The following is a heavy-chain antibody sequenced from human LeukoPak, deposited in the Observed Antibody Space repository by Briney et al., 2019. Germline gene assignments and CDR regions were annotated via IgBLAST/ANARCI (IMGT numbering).Heavy chain of an antibody. Sequence: PSETLSLTCIVSGDSISSDYYYWAWIRQPPGKGLQWIGSLYYRGSAYYDPSLKSRVTISVDRSKNQFSLKLSSVTAADTAVYYCARGGGGYYDSSGLDYWGQGTLVTVSS. CDR3: ARGGGGYYDSSGLDY. J-gene: IGHJ4*02. CDR2: LYYRGSA. CDR1: GDSISSDYYY. V-gene: IGHV4-39*07. D-gene: IGHD3-22*01.